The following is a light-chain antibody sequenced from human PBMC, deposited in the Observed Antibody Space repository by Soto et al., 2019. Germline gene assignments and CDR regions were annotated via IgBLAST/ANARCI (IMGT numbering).Light chain of an antibody. CDR2: GAS. V-gene: IGKV1-9*01. J-gene: IGKJ2*01. CDR1: QGISSY. Sequence: DIQLTQSPSFLSASVGDRVTITCRASQGISSYLAWYQQKPGKAPKLLINGASTLQSGVPSRFSGSGSGTEFTLTISSLQPEDIGTYYCQQLNSYWYTFGQGTKLEI. CDR3: QQLNSYWYT.